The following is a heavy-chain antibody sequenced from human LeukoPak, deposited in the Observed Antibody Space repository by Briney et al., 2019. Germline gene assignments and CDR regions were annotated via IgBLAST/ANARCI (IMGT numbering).Heavy chain of an antibody. CDR2: IYYSGST. CDR1: GGPISSYY. D-gene: IGHD6-13*01. J-gene: IGHJ4*02. V-gene: IGHV4-59*01. Sequence: PSETLSLTCTVSGGPISSYYWSWIRHPPGKGLEWIGYIYYSGSTNYTPSLKSRVTISVDTSKNQFSLKLSSVTAADTALYYCARSRGYFDYWGQGTLVTVSS. CDR3: ARSRGYFDY.